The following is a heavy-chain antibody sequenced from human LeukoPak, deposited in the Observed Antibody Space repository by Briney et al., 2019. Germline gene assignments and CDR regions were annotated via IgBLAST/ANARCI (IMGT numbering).Heavy chain of an antibody. V-gene: IGHV3-30*04. CDR2: ISYDGSNK. Sequence: GGSLRLSCAASGFTFSSYAMHWVRQAPGKGLEWVALISYDGSNKYYADSVKGRFTISRDNSKYTLYLQMNSLRAEDTAVYYCARSPAMVTGIDYWGQGTLATVSS. J-gene: IGHJ4*02. CDR1: GFTFSSYA. D-gene: IGHD5-18*01. CDR3: ARSPAMVTGIDY.